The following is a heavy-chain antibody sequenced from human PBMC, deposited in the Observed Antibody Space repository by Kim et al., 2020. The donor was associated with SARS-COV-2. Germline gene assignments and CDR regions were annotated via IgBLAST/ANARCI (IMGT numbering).Heavy chain of an antibody. V-gene: IGHV3-53*01. CDR1: GFTVSSNY. J-gene: IGHJ6*02. D-gene: IGHD3-3*01. Sequence: LSLTCAASGFTVSSNYMSWVRQAPGKGLEWVSVIYSGGSTYYADSVKGRFTISRDNSKNTLYLQMNSLRAEDTAVYYCARGHFGTTTTYYYYYGMDVWGQGTTVTVSS. CDR2: IYSGGST. CDR3: ARGHFGTTTTYYYYYGMDV.